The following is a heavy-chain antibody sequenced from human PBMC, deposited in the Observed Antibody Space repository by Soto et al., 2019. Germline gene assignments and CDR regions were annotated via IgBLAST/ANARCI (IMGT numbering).Heavy chain of an antibody. CDR1: GDSVSSSVAA. Sequence: SQTLSLTCAISGDSVSSSVAAWNWIRQSPSRGLEWLGRTYYRSQWNNDYAVSLKSRITIKPDTSKNQFSLQLNSVTPEDTAVYYCARDFLDSKYYFDYWGQGTLVTVSS. CDR3: ARDFLDSKYYFDY. J-gene: IGHJ4*02. CDR2: TYYRSQWNN. D-gene: IGHD1-1*01. V-gene: IGHV6-1*01.